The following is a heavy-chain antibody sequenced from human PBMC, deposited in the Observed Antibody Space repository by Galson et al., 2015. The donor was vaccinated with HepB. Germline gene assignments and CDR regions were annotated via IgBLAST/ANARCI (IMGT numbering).Heavy chain of an antibody. V-gene: IGHV3-30*04. CDR3: TREYYDSSGYYYYAFDI. CDR2: ISYDGSNK. Sequence: SLRLSCAASGFTFSSYAMHWVRQAPGKGLEWVAVISYDGSNKYYADSVKGRFTISRDNSKNTLYLQMNSLRAEDTAVYYCTREYYDSSGYYYYAFDIWGQGTMVTVSS. J-gene: IGHJ3*02. D-gene: IGHD3-22*01. CDR1: GFTFSSYA.